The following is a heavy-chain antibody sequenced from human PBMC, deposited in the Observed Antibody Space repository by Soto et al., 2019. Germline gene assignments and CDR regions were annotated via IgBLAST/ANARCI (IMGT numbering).Heavy chain of an antibody. J-gene: IGHJ5*02. Sequence: GSLRLSCTGSRFTFSTAWLSWVRQAPGQGLEWVGRIKTKLDGETTAYAAPVKGRFSISRDDSKNTVYLHMNSLTAEDTAVYYCATVGEGSRNWFNPWGQGTRVTVSS. CDR3: ATVGEGSRNWFNP. CDR1: RFTFSTAW. D-gene: IGHD3-3*01. V-gene: IGHV3-15*01. CDR2: IKTKLDGETT.